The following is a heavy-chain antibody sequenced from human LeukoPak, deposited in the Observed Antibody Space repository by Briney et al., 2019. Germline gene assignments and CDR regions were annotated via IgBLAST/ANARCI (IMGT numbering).Heavy chain of an antibody. J-gene: IGHJ4*02. D-gene: IGHD6-19*01. CDR1: GFTFSNYW. CDR3: ARDQGSGWWAY. CDR2: IKQDGGEK. V-gene: IGHV3-7*01. Sequence: EGSLRLSCAVSGFTFSNYWMSWVRQAPGKGLEWVANIKQDGGEKYYVDSVKGRFTISRDNAKNSLYLQMNSLSTEDTAVYYCARDQGSGWWAYWGQGTLVTVSS.